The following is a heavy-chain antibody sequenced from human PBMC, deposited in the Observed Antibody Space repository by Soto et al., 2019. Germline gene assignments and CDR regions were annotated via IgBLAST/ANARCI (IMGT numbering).Heavy chain of an antibody. CDR3: ARGVKGYSYGLYDFDN. CDR2: ISNSGSDI. V-gene: IGHV3-21*01. Sequence: GGSLRLSCAASGFTFSSYSVNWVRQAPGKGLEWVSLISNSGSDIYYADSVKGRFTISRDNAKSSLFLQMNNLRAEDTAVYYCARGVKGYSYGLYDFDNWGQGTLVTV. J-gene: IGHJ4*02. D-gene: IGHD5-18*01. CDR1: GFTFSSYS.